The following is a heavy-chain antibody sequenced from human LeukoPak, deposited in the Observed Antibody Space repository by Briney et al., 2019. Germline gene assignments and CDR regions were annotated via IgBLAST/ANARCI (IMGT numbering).Heavy chain of an antibody. D-gene: IGHD3-9*01. V-gene: IGHV4-39*01. J-gene: IGHJ4*02. CDR2: IYYSGST. Sequence: SETLPLTCTVSGGSISSSSYYWGWIRQPPGKGLEWIGSIYYSGSTYYNPSLNSRVTISVDTSKNQFSLKLSSVTAADTAVYYCARHGSVAYYDILTGYGARGYFDYWGQGTLVTVSS. CDR1: GGSISSSSYY. CDR3: ARHGSVAYYDILTGYGARGYFDY.